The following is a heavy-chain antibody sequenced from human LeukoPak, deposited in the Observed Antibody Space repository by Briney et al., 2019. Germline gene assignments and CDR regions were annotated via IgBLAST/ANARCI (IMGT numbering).Heavy chain of an antibody. J-gene: IGHJ6*02. D-gene: IGHD3-22*01. CDR1: GYTFTSYY. CDR3: ARDREYYYDSSGRYYYYGMDV. V-gene: IGHV1-46*01. CDR2: INPSGGST. Sequence: ASVKVSSKASGYTFTSYYMHWVRQAPGQGLEWMGIINPSGGSTSYAQKFQGRVTMTRDTSTSTVYMELSSLRSEDTAVYYCARDREYYYDSSGRYYYYGMDVWGQGTTVTVSS.